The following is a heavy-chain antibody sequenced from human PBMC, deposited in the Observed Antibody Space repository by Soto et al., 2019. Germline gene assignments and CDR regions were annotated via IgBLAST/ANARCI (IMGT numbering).Heavy chain of an antibody. CDR3: GRSRTMYYDFWSGYLKDLNWFDP. Sequence: AETLSLTCTVSGVSISSYYWSWIRQPPGKGLEWIGYIYYSGGTNYNPSLKSRVTISVDTSKNQFSLKLSSVTAADTAVYYCGRSRTMYYDFWSGYLKDLNWFDPWGQGTLVTVSS. J-gene: IGHJ5*02. D-gene: IGHD3-3*01. V-gene: IGHV4-59*01. CDR2: IYYSGGT. CDR1: GVSISSYY.